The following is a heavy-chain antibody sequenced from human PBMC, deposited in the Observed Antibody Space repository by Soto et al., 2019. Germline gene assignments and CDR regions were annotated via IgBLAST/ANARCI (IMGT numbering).Heavy chain of an antibody. Sequence: SVKVSCKASGGTFSSYAISWVRQAPGQGLEWMGGIIPIFGTANYAQKFQGRVTITADESTSTAYMELSSLRSEDTAVYYCAPNLGYYYGMDVWGQGTTVTGSS. J-gene: IGHJ6*02. CDR2: IIPIFGTA. CDR3: APNLGYYYGMDV. V-gene: IGHV1-69*13. CDR1: GGTFSSYA. D-gene: IGHD1-26*01.